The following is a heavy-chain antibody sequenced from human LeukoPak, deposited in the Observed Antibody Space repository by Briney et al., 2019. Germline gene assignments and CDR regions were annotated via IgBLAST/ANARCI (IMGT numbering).Heavy chain of an antibody. V-gene: IGHV1-69*13. D-gene: IGHD4-11*01. CDR1: GGTFSSYA. CDR2: IIPIFGTA. CDR3: ARGGRYSNYFPGYYYGMDV. Sequence: ASVKVSCKASGGTFSSYAISWVRQAPGQGLEWMGGIIPIFGTANYAQKFQGRVTITADESTSTAYMELSSLRSEDTAVYYCARGGRYSNYFPGYYYGMDVWGQGTTVTVSS. J-gene: IGHJ6*02.